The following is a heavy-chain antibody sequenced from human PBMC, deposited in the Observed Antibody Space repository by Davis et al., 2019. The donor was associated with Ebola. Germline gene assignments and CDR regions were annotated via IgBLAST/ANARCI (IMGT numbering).Heavy chain of an antibody. D-gene: IGHD3-10*01. V-gene: IGHV4-34*01. CDR2: INHSGST. CDR3: ARRSGKFDH. J-gene: IGHJ5*02. Sequence: MPSETLSLTCAVSGGSISSGGYYWSWIRQPPGKGLEWIGEINHSGSTNYNPSLKSRVTISVDTSKNQFSLKVNSVTAADTAVYYCARRSGKFDHWGKGTLVTVSS. CDR1: GGSISSGGYY.